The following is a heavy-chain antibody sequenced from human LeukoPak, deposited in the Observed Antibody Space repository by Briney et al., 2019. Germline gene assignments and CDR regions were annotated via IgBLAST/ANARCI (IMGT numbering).Heavy chain of an antibody. CDR2: IYYSGST. CDR3: ARGGGYASPIGY. J-gene: IGHJ4*02. D-gene: IGHD5-12*01. V-gene: IGHV4-59*01. CDR1: GGSISSYY. Sequence: SETLSLTCTVSGGSISSYYWSWIRQPPGKGLEWIGYIYYSGSTNYSPSLKSRVTISVDTSKNQFSLKLSSVTAADTAVYYCARGGGYASPIGYWGQGALVTVSS.